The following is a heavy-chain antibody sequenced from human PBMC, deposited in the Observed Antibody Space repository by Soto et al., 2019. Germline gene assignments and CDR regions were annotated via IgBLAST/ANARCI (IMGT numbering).Heavy chain of an antibody. V-gene: IGHV4-4*02. D-gene: IGHD4-17*01. CDR3: ARVWTTVTNWFDP. J-gene: IGHJ5*02. Sequence: QVQLQESGPGLVKPSGTLSLTCAVSGGSISSSNWWSWVRQPPGKGLEWIGEIYHSGSTNYNPSPKGRAPXSXDXXKNQFAPKLSSVTAADTAVYYCARVWTTVTNWFDPWGQGTLVTVSS. CDR2: IYHSGST. CDR1: GGSISSSNW.